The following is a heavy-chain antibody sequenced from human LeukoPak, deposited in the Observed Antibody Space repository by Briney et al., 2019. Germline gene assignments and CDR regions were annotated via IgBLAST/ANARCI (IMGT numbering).Heavy chain of an antibody. CDR3: ARDLWFGAFDY. D-gene: IGHD3-10*01. CDR1: GYSISSGHY. CDR2: IYHSGST. V-gene: IGHV4-38-2*02. Sequence: SETLSLTCAVSGYSISSGHYWGWIRQPPGKGLEWIGSIYHSGSTYYNPSLKSRVTISVDTSKNQFSLKLSSVTAADTAVYYCARDLWFGAFDYWGQGTLVTVSS. J-gene: IGHJ4*02.